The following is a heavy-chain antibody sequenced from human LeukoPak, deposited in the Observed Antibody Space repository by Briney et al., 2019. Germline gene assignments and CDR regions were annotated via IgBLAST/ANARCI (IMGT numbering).Heavy chain of an antibody. CDR2: IKQDGSAK. D-gene: IGHD1-1*01. CDR1: GFSFISYW. Sequence: GGSLRLSCAASGFSFISYWMSWVCQAPGKGLEWVANIKQDGSAKNYVDSVKGRFTISRDNAKNSLYLQLNSLRAEDTAVYYCAGCAGNSCYFDYWGQGTLVIVSS. V-gene: IGHV3-7*01. J-gene: IGHJ4*02. CDR3: AGCAGNSCYFDY.